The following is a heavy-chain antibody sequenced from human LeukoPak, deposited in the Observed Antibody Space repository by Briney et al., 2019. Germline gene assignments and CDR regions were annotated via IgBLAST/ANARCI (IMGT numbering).Heavy chain of an antibody. CDR1: GFGFSNNA. Sequence: PGASLRLSCSASGFGFSNNAMHWVRQAPGKGLEYVSGISSNGGTTGYADSVKGRFTISRDNSKRTLFLQMSSLRTEDTAIYYCASTYHYDSSGYYPFDYWGQGTLVTVSS. CDR2: ISSNGGTT. V-gene: IGHV3-64D*09. D-gene: IGHD3-22*01. J-gene: IGHJ4*02. CDR3: ASTYHYDSSGYYPFDY.